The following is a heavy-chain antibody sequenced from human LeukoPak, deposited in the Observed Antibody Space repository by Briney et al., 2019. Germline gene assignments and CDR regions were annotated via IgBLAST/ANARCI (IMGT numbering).Heavy chain of an antibody. CDR2: INWNGGST. J-gene: IGHJ3*02. V-gene: IGHV3-20*04. D-gene: IGHD3-10*01. CDR1: GFTFDDYG. CDR3: ARGQNYYGSGSQTFDI. Sequence: PGGSLRLSCAASGFTFDDYGMSWVRQAPGKGLEWVSGINWNGGSTGYADSVEGRFTISRDNAKNSLYLQVSSLRAEDTAWYYCARGQNYYGSGSQTFDIWGQGTMVTVSS.